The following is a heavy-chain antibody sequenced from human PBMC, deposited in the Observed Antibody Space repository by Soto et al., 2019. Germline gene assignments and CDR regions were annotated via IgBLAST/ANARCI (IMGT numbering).Heavy chain of an antibody. V-gene: IGHV1-18*04. CDR2: ISAYNGNT. D-gene: IGHD3-22*01. Sequence: ASVKVSCKASGYTFTSYGISWVRQAPGQGLEWMGWISAYNGNTNYAQKLQGRVTMTTDTSTSTAYMELRSLRSDDTAVYYCARSHFRPPPGTMIVMAKSTIFEY. J-gene: IGHJ1*01. CDR1: GYTFTSYG. CDR3: ARSHFRPPPGTMIVMAKSTIFEY.